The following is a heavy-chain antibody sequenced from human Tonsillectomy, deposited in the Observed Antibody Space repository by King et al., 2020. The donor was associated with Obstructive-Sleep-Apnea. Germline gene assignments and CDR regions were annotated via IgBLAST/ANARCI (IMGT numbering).Heavy chain of an antibody. J-gene: IGHJ4*02. CDR1: GGSISSGGYY. CDR3: ARELDSGSYYLGSYFDY. D-gene: IGHD1-26*01. CDR2: IYYSGST. Sequence: VQLQESGPGLVKPSQTLSLTCTVSGGSISSGGYYLSWIRQHPGKGLEWIGYIYYSGSTYYNPSLKSRVTISVDTSKNQLSLKLSSVTAADTAVYYCARELDSGSYYLGSYFDYWGQGTLVTVSS. V-gene: IGHV4-31*03.